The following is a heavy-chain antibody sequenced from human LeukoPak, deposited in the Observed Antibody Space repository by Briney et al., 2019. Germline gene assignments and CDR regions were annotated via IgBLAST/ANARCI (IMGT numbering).Heavy chain of an antibody. CDR2: ITHSGST. J-gene: IGHJ5*02. CDR1: GGSFSGYY. CDR3: ARGGRKWFDP. Sequence: SETLSLTCAVYGGSFSGYYWSWIRQPPGKGLEWIGEITHSGSTNYNPSLKSRVTISEGTSKNQFSLKLSSVTAADTAVYYCARGGRKWFDPWGQGTLVTVSS. V-gene: IGHV4-34*01.